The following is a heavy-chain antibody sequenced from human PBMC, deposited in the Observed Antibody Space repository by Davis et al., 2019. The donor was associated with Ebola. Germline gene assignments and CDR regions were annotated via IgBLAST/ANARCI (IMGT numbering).Heavy chain of an antibody. Sequence: SETLSLTCTVSGGSISSGDYYWSWIRKPPGKGLDWIGYIYYSGTTNYNPSLKSRVTISGDTSKNQFSLKLSSVTAADTAMYYCARTPQYSNYGSYFDSWGQGALVTVSS. D-gene: IGHD4/OR15-4a*01. CDR3: ARTPQYSNYGSYFDS. CDR2: IYYSGTT. J-gene: IGHJ4*02. CDR1: GGSISSGDYY. V-gene: IGHV4-61*08.